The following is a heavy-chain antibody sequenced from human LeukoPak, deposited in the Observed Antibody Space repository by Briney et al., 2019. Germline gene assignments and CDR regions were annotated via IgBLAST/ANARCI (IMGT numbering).Heavy chain of an antibody. CDR3: ARDHYYDSSGYYRPFDY. J-gene: IGHJ4*02. CDR2: INPNSGGT. Sequence: ASVKVSCKASGYTFTGYYMHWVRQAPGQGLEWMGWINPNSGGTNYAQKFQGRVTMTRDTSISTAYMELSRLRSDDTAVYYCARDHYYDSSGYYRPFDYWGQGTLVTVSS. D-gene: IGHD3-22*01. V-gene: IGHV1-2*02. CDR1: GYTFTGYY.